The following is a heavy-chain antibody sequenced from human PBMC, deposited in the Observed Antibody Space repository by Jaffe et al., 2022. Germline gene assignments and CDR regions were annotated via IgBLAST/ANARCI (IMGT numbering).Heavy chain of an antibody. D-gene: IGHD2-15*01. CDR2: IFSNDEK. CDR1: GFSLSNARMG. V-gene: IGHV2-26*01. Sequence: QVTLKESGPVLVKPTETLTLTCTVSGFSLSNARMGVSWIRQPPGKALEWLAHIFSNDEKSYSTSLKSRLTISKDTSKSQVVLTMTNMDPVDTATYYCARTRGVVAPFDIWGQGTMVTVSS. CDR3: ARTRGVVAPFDI. J-gene: IGHJ3*02.